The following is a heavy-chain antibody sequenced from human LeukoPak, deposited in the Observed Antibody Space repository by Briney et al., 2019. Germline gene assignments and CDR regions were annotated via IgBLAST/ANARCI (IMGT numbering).Heavy chain of an antibody. CDR1: EFTVNGNY. CDR2: IDNGGNT. V-gene: IGHV3-66*01. J-gene: IGHJ6*03. D-gene: IGHD3-9*01. CDR3: FKQKTAYDIVTVQNYFYYYMDV. Sequence: SLRLSCTASEFTVNGNYMSWVHHTPVNWLEWVSHIDNGGNTFYADSVRGRVTISRDNSKNTLFFQMNNLRAEDTAVFFFFKQKTAYDIVTVQNYFYYYMDVWGKGTTVTISS.